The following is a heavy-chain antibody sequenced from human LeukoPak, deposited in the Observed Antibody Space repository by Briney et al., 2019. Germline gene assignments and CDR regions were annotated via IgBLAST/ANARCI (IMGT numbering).Heavy chain of an antibody. J-gene: IGHJ6*03. Sequence: SETLSLTCAVYGGSFSGYYWSWIRQPPGKGLEWIGEINHSGSTNYNPSLKSRVTISVDTSKNQFSLKLSSVTAADTAVYYCARLIDSSGYYYYYYYMDVWGKGTTVTVSS. CDR2: INHSGST. CDR1: GGSFSGYY. V-gene: IGHV4-34*01. CDR3: ARLIDSSGYYYYYYYMDV. D-gene: IGHD3-22*01.